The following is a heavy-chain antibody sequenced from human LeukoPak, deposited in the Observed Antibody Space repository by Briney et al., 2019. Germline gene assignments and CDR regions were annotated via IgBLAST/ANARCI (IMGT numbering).Heavy chain of an antibody. Sequence: PSETLSLTCAVYGGSFSGYYWSWIRQPPGKGLEWIGEINHSGSTNYNPSLKSRVTISVDTSKNQFSLKLSSVTAADTAVYYCARGWRRYSGYDPAIDYWGQGTLVTVSS. CDR1: GGSFSGYY. CDR2: INHSGST. CDR3: ARGWRRYSGYDPAIDY. V-gene: IGHV4-34*01. J-gene: IGHJ4*02. D-gene: IGHD5-12*01.